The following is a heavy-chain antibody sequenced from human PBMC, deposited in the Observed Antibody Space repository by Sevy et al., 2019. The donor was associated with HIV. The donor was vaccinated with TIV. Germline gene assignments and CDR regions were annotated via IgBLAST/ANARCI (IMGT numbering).Heavy chain of an antibody. CDR3: AREPGDGYDWDAFDV. CDR2: IYYSGRT. CDR1: GGSISSYY. D-gene: IGHD5-12*01. Sequence: SETLSLTCAVSGGSISSYYWSWIRQPPGKGLEWIGFIYYSGRTSYNSSLKSRVTISLDSSNNQSSLRLSSVTAADTAMYYCAREPGDGYDWDAFDVWGQGTMVTVSS. V-gene: IGHV4-59*13. J-gene: IGHJ3*01.